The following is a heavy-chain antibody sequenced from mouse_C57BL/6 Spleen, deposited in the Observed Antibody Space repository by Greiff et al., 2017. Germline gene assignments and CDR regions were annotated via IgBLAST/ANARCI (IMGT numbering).Heavy chain of an antibody. CDR1: GFSLTSYG. CDR2: IWSGGST. D-gene: IGHD2-5*01. CDR3: ATEVHYSKKWFAY. Sequence: QVQLQQSGPGLVQPSQSLSITCTVSGFSLTSYGVHWVRQSPGKGLEWLGVIWSGGSTDYNAAFISRLSISKDNSKSQVFFKMNRMQADDTAIYYCATEVHYSKKWFAYWGQGTLVTVSA. J-gene: IGHJ3*01. V-gene: IGHV2-2*01.